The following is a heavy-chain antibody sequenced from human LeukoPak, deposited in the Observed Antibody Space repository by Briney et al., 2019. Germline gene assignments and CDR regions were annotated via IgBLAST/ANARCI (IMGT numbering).Heavy chain of an antibody. CDR1: GDSISSTNYY. CDR3: ARVGVAGTLSWFDP. Sequence: SETLSLTCTVSGDSISSTNYYWGWIRQPPGKGLEWIGSIYYSGSTYYNPSLESRVTISVDTSKNQFSLKLSSVTAADTAVYYCARVGVAGTLSWFDPWGQGTLVTVSS. CDR2: IYYSGST. V-gene: IGHV4-39*01. J-gene: IGHJ5*02. D-gene: IGHD6-19*01.